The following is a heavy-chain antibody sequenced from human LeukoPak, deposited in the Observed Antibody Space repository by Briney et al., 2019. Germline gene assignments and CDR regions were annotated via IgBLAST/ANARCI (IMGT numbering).Heavy chain of an antibody. CDR2: ISGSGGST. Sequence: GGSLRLYCAASGFTFSSYAMRWVRQAPGKGLEWVSAISGSGGSTYYADSVKGRFTISRDNSKNTLYLQMNSLRAEDTAVYYCAKEMGPGYYDSSGYYYLDAFDIWGQGTMVTVSS. CDR1: GFTFSSYA. CDR3: AKEMGPGYYDSSGYYYLDAFDI. J-gene: IGHJ3*02. D-gene: IGHD3-22*01. V-gene: IGHV3-23*01.